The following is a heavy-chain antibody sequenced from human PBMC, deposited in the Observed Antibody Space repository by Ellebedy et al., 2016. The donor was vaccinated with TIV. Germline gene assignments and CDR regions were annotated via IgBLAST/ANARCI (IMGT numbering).Heavy chain of an antibody. CDR3: ASAPGTTFYGMDV. CDR2: IKQDGSEK. CDR1: GFTFSSYW. Sequence: PGGSLRLSCAASGFTFSSYWMSWVRQAPGKGLEWVANIKQDGSEKYYVDSVKGRFTISRDNAKNSLYLQMNSLRAEDTAVYYCASAPGTTFYGMDVWGQGTTVTVSS. D-gene: IGHD1-26*01. J-gene: IGHJ6*02. V-gene: IGHV3-7*01.